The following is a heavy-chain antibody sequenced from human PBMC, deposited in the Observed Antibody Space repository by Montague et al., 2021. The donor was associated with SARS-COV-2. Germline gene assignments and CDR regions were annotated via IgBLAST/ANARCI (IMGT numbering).Heavy chain of an antibody. D-gene: IGHD6-19*01. Sequence: SETLSLTCTASGGPISSSSYYWGWIRQPQGMGLEWIGSIIYSGSNYSNPTPKSPVTISVDTSKYQFSLKLSTATAADTAVYYSARLKRGGIVVAGPYYFDYWGQGTLVTVSS. V-gene: IGHV4-39*01. CDR2: IIYSGSN. CDR1: GGPISSSSYY. J-gene: IGHJ4*02. CDR3: ARLKRGGIVVAGPYYFDY.